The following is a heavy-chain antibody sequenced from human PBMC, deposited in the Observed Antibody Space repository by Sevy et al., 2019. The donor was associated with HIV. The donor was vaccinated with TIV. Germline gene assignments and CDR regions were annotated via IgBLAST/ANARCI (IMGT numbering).Heavy chain of an antibody. V-gene: IGHV3-30*03. J-gene: IGHJ4*02. CDR2: ISYDGRNK. CDR3: ARKYDSSGYFDY. CDR1: GIIFTTSG. Sequence: GGSLRLSCAVSGIIFTTSGMHWVRQAPGKGLEWVAVISYDGRNKFYGDSVKGRFTISRDDSKNSLYLQLNSLRAEDTAIYYCARKYDSSGYFDYWGQGTLVTVSS. D-gene: IGHD3-22*01.